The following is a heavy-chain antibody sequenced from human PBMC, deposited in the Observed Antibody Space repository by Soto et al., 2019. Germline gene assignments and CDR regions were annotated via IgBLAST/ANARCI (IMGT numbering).Heavy chain of an antibody. CDR3: ARDGGAY. CDR1: GFTFSSYA. Sequence: QVQLVESGGGVVQPGRSLRLSCAASGFTFSSYAMHWVRRAPGKGLEWMAVMSYDGSNKYYAAYVKGRFTISRDNSKNTLDLQMNSLRPEDTALYYCARDGGAYWGQGTLVIVSS. CDR2: MSYDGSNK. D-gene: IGHD3-16*01. J-gene: IGHJ4*02. V-gene: IGHV3-30-3*01.